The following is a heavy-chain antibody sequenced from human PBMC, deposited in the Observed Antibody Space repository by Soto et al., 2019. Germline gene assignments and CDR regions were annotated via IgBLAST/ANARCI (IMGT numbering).Heavy chain of an antibody. CDR2: INHSGST. CDR3: ARRWRFGDFDY. Sequence: QVQLQQWGAGLLKPSETLSLTCAVYGGSFSGYYWSWIRQPPGKGLEWIGEINHSGSTNYNPSLKSRVTISVDTSKNQFSLKLSSVTAADTAVYYCARRWRFGDFDYWGQGTLVTVSS. J-gene: IGHJ4*02. D-gene: IGHD3-10*01. CDR1: GGSFSGYY. V-gene: IGHV4-34*01.